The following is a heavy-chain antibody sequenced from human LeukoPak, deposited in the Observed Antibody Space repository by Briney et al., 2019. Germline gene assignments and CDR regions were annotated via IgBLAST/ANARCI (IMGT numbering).Heavy chain of an antibody. Sequence: PSETLSLTCAVSGGSISSSNWWSWVRQPPGKGLEWIGEIYHSGSTNYNPSLKSRVTISVDKSKNQFSLKLSSVTAADTAVYYCATVHTAMVHVPASFDYWGQGTLVTVSS. V-gene: IGHV4-4*02. CDR1: GGSISSSNW. J-gene: IGHJ4*02. D-gene: IGHD5-18*01. CDR2: IYHSGST. CDR3: ATVHTAMVHVPASFDY.